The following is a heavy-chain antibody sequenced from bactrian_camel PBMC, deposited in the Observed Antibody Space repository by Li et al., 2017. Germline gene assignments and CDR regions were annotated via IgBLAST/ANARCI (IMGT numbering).Heavy chain of an antibody. V-gene: IGHV3S55*01. CDR3: ARTQPDGFCEAKLQRGNHQFQY. J-gene: IGHJ4*01. Sequence: VQLVESGGGSVQVGGSLRLSCVASGDTIGRYCMGWFRQIPDKEREGVAGIESDGCTSYADSVKGRFTVSQDSAKKTLYLQMTNLRPEDTGMYYCARTQPDGFCEAKLQRGNHQFQYWGQGTQVTVS. D-gene: IGHD3*01. CDR2: IESDGCT. CDR1: GDTIGRYC.